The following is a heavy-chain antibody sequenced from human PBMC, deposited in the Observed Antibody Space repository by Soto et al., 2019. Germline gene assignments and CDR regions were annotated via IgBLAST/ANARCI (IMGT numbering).Heavy chain of an antibody. CDR2: IWFDGVNK. CDR1: GFTFSSYG. D-gene: IGHD6-25*01. J-gene: IGHJ6*02. CDR3: ARDPADYGMDV. Sequence: VQLVESGGGVVQPGRSLRLSCAASGFTFSSYGIHWVRQAPGRGLEWVAVIWFDGVNKDYADSVKGRFTISRDNTKNTLYLQMNSLTAEDTAVYYCARDPADYGMDVWGQGTTVTVSS. V-gene: IGHV3-33*01.